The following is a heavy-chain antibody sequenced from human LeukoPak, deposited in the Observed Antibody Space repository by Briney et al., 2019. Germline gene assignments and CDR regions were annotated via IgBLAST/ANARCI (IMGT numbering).Heavy chain of an antibody. CDR2: IWYDGSNK. V-gene: IGHV3-33*01. J-gene: IGHJ4*02. CDR3: ARDLLGSGSYYPDY. D-gene: IGHD3-10*02. Sequence: PGGSLRLSCAASGFTFNSYGIHWVRQAPGKGLEWVAFIWYDGSNKYYADSAKGRFTISRDNSKNTLYLQMNSLRAEDTAVYYCARDLLGSGSYYPDYWGQGTLVTVSS. CDR1: GFTFNSYG.